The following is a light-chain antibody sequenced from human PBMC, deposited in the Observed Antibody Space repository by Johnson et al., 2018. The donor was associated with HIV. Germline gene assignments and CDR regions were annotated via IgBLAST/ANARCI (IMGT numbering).Light chain of an antibody. J-gene: IGLJ1*01. V-gene: IGLV1-51*02. CDR1: SSDMGNYA. CDR3: GTWDSSLSAYV. CDR2: ENT. Sequence: QSILTQPPSVSAAPGQKVTISCSGSSSDMGNYAVSWYQQLPGTAPKLLIYENTKRPSGIPDRFSGSKSGTSATLGITGLLTGDEADYYCGTWDSSLSAYVVGTGTKVTVL.